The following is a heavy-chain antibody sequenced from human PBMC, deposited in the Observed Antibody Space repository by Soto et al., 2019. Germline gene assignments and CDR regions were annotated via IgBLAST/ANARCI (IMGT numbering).Heavy chain of an antibody. CDR3: ARDDVYPDHGFDY. V-gene: IGHV3-33*01. CDR2: IVRDGTEQ. Sequence: QVQLVESGGGVVQPGSSLRLLCAASGFTFSEHGMHWVRQAPGKGLEWLAVIVRDGTEQHYADSVKDRFTISRDNSKNTLYLQMNSLRVDYTGVYYCARDDVYPDHGFDYWGQVTLLTVSS. CDR1: GFTFSEHG. J-gene: IGHJ4*02.